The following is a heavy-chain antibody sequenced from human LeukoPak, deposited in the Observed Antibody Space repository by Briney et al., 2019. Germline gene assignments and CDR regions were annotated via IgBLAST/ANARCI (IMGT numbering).Heavy chain of an antibody. CDR1: GFTFSSYS. CDR2: IGISSGNT. V-gene: IGHV3-48*01. Sequence: GGSLRLSCAASGFTFSSYSMNWVRQAPGKGLEWISYIGISSGNTKYADSVKGRFTITRAKAKNSLYLQMNSLRFEDTAVYYCARDTKYAFDNWGQGTLVSVSS. D-gene: IGHD2-2*01. CDR3: ARDTKYAFDN. J-gene: IGHJ4*02.